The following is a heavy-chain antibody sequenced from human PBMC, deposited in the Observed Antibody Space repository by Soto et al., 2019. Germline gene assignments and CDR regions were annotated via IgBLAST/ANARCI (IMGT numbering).Heavy chain of an antibody. D-gene: IGHD3-10*01. CDR2: IYPGDSDA. J-gene: IGHJ6*03. Sequence: PGESLKISCKGSGYSFTSYWIAWVRQMPGKGLEWMGIIYPGDSDARYSPSFQGHVTISADKSISTAYLQWSGLKASDTAIYYCARRGLYGSAYFYYMDVWGKGTTVTVSS. CDR1: GYSFTSYW. CDR3: ARRGLYGSAYFYYMDV. V-gene: IGHV5-51*01.